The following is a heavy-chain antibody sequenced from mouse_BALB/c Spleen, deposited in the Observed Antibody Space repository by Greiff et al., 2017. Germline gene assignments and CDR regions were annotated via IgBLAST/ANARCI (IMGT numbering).Heavy chain of an antibody. CDR1: GFNIKDTY. V-gene: IGHV14-3*02. D-gene: IGHD3-2*01. CDR3: ARTDSSGLAWFAY. CDR2: IDPANGNT. Sequence: EVQLQESGAELVKPGASVKLSCTASGFNIKDTYMHWVKQRPEQGLEWIGRIDPANGNTKYDPKFQGKATITADTSSNTAYLQLSSLTSEDTAVYYCARTDSSGLAWFAYWGQGTLVTVSA. J-gene: IGHJ3*01.